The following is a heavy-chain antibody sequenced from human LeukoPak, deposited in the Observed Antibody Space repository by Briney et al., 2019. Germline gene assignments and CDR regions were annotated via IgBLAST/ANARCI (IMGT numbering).Heavy chain of an antibody. CDR2: INHSGST. Sequence: SETLSLTCAVYGGSFSGYYWSWIRQPPGKGLGWIGEINHSGSTNYNPSLKSRVTISVDTSKNQFSLKLSSVTAADTAVYYCARATSWIQLWSDAFDIWGQGTMVTVSS. V-gene: IGHV4-34*01. CDR1: GGSFSGYY. J-gene: IGHJ3*02. D-gene: IGHD5-18*01. CDR3: ARATSWIQLWSDAFDI.